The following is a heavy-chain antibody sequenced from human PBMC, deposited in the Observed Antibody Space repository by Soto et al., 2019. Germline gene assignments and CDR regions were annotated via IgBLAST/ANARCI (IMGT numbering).Heavy chain of an antibody. CDR2: ISYDGSNK. V-gene: IGHV3-30-3*01. CDR1: GFTFSSYA. J-gene: IGHJ6*02. Sequence: QVQLVESGGGVVQPGRSLRLSCAASGFTFSSYAMHWVRQAPGKGLELVSVISYDGSNKYYADSVKVRFTISRDNSKNTRYLHMNSLRAEDTTVYYCAREANTSCYGCGMDVWGQGTTVTVSS. D-gene: IGHD2-2*01. CDR3: AREANTSCYGCGMDV.